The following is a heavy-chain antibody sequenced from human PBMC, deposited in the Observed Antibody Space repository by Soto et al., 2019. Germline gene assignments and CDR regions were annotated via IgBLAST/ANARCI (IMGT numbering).Heavy chain of an antibody. V-gene: IGHV3-48*02. Sequence: EVQLVESGGGLVQPGGSPRLSCAASGFTFSSYSMNWVRQAPGKGLEWVSYISSSSSTIYYADSVKGRFTISRDNAKNSLYLQMNSLRDEDTAVYYCARDLPDSSGSKSALWGQGTLVTVSS. J-gene: IGHJ4*02. CDR1: GFTFSSYS. CDR3: ARDLPDSSGSKSAL. D-gene: IGHD3-22*01. CDR2: ISSSSSTI.